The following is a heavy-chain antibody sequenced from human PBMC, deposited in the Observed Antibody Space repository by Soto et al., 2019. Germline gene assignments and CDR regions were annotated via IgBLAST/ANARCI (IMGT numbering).Heavy chain of an antibody. CDR1: GFTFSSYA. CDR2: ISGSADST. J-gene: IGHJ4*02. D-gene: IGHD3-3*01. Sequence: GWSLRLSCAASGFTFSSYAMSWVRQAPGKGLEWVSIISGSADSTYYADSVKGRFTISRDNSKNTLYLQMNSLRAEDTALYYCARRGSGHYFDYCGQGTLVTVSS. V-gene: IGHV3-23*01. CDR3: ARRGSGHYFDY.